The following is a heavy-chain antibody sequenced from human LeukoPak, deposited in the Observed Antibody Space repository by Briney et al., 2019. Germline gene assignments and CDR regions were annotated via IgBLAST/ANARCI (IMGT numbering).Heavy chain of an antibody. CDR3: ARVSLSGYCSGASCYFDY. CDR1: GDSIRNHY. D-gene: IGHD2-15*01. V-gene: IGHV4-59*11. Sequence: SETLSLTCTVSGDSIRNHYWSWIRQPPGKGLECIGVIHYSGSTNYNPSVKSQVTISVDTPKNQFSLKLSSVTAADTAVYFCARVSLSGYCSGASCYFDYWGHGTLVTVSS. J-gene: IGHJ4*01. CDR2: IHYSGST.